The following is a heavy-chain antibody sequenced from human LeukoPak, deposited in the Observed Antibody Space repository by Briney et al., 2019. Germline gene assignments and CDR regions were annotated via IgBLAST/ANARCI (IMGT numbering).Heavy chain of an antibody. CDR1: GFTFSSYG. CDR2: ISYDGSNK. CDR3: AKDQDSSSWYGMDV. D-gene: IGHD6-13*01. V-gene: IGHV3-30*18. J-gene: IGHJ6*04. Sequence: RGSLRLSCAASGFTFSSYGMHWVRQAPGKGLEWVAVISYDGSNKYYADSVKGRFTISRDNSKNTLYLQMNSLRAEDTAVYYCAKDQDSSSWYGMDVWGKGTTVTVSS.